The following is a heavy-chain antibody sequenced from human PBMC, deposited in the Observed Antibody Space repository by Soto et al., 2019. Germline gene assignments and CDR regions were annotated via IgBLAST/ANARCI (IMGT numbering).Heavy chain of an antibody. Sequence: GSLRLSCAASGFTFSSYAMSWVRQAPGKGLEWIGEINHSGSTNYNPSLKSRVTISVDTSNNQFSLKLSSVTAADTAVYYCARLPFHPNFDYWGQGTLVTVSS. CDR3: ARLPFHPNFDY. CDR2: INHSGST. V-gene: IGHV4-34*01. CDR1: GFTFSSYA. J-gene: IGHJ4*02.